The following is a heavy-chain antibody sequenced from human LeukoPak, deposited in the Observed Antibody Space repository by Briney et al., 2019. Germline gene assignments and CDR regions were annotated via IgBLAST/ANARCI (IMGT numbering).Heavy chain of an antibody. D-gene: IGHD2/OR15-2a*01. CDR2: IYPGDSDT. CDR3: ARLLNGWYFDL. V-gene: IGHV5-51*01. CDR1: GYSFTNYW. J-gene: IGHJ2*01. Sequence: GESLTISFKGSGYSFTNYWIGWVRQMPGKGLEWMGIIYPGDSDTRYSPSFQGQVTISADKSISTAYLQLSSLKASDTAMYYCARLLNGWYFDLWGRGTLVTVSS.